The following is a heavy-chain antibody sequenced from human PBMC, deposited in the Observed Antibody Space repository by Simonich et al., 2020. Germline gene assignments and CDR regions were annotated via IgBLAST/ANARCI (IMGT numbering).Heavy chain of an antibody. Sequence: QVQLQESGPGLVKPSETLSLTCAVSGYSISSGYYWGWIRQPPGKGVEWIGGIYHSGTTSYNPSLKSRVTIAVDTSKNQFSLKLSSVTAADTAVYYCARVGYSNYYYYGMDVWGQGTTVTVSS. CDR3: ARVGYSNYYYYGMDV. V-gene: IGHV4-38-2*01. J-gene: IGHJ6*02. CDR1: GYSISSGYY. CDR2: IYHSGTT. D-gene: IGHD6-13*01.